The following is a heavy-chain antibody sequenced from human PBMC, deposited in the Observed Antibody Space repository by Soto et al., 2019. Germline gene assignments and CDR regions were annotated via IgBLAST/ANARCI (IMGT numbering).Heavy chain of an antibody. CDR1: GGSISSYY. D-gene: IGHD6-6*01. J-gene: IGHJ4*02. Sequence: SETLSLTCTVSGGSISSYYWSWIRQPPGKGLEWIGYIYYSGSTNYNPSLKSRVTISVDTSKNQFSLKLSSVTAADTAVYYCATTYSSSSGILDYWGQGTLVTVSS. CDR3: ATTYSSSSGILDY. V-gene: IGHV4-59*01. CDR2: IYYSGST.